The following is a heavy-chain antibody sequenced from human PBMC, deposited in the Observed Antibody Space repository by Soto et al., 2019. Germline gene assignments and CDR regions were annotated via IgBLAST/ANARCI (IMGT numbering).Heavy chain of an antibody. Sequence: GSLRLTIFVFWFTCSMLPRHSGLQVPGKAPQWASRINDDGTSTNYAASVKGRFPLSRDNAKNTLYLQMNALRVEDTAVSYCTRGPRSTSTGTGAFWGQGTLVTVSP. CDR1: WFTCSMLP. J-gene: IGHJ4*02. CDR2: INDDGTST. D-gene: IGHD1-1*01. CDR3: TRGPRSTSTGTGAF. V-gene: IGHV3-74*01.